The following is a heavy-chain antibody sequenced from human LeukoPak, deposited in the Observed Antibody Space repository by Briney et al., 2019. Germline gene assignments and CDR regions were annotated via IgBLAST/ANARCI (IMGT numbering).Heavy chain of an antibody. CDR3: VRAHHPGGWFDP. V-gene: IGHV3-7*04. CDR2: INQDGGEI. D-gene: IGHD3-10*01. Sequence: PGGSLRLSCAASGFTFSSSWMTWVRQAPGKGLEWVASINQDGGEIHYVDSVKGRFTISRDNAKNSLYQQMNSLTAEDTAVHYCVRAHHPGGWFDPWGQGTLVTVSS. CDR1: GFTFSSSW. J-gene: IGHJ5*02.